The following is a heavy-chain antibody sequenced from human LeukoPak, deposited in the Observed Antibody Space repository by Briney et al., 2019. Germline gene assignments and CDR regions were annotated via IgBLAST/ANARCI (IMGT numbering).Heavy chain of an antibody. J-gene: IGHJ4*02. Sequence: SETLSLTCAVYGGSFSGYYWSWIRQPPGKGLEWIGEINHSGSTNYNPSLKSRVTISVDTSKNQFSLKLSSVTAADTAVYYCARGRPYYDSSGYYDSDFDYWGQGTLVTVSS. CDR2: INHSGST. CDR3: ARGRPYYDSSGYYDSDFDY. V-gene: IGHV4-34*01. CDR1: GGSFSGYY. D-gene: IGHD3-22*01.